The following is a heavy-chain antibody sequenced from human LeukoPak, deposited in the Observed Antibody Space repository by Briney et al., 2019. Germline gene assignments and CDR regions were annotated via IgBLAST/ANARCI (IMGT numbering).Heavy chain of an antibody. J-gene: IGHJ4*02. Sequence: GGSLRLSCAASGFTFSSYSMNWVRQAPGKGLEWVSYISGSSSTIYYADSVKGRFTISRDSAKDSLYLQMNSLRAEDTAVYYCARPRVRGIIIRGFDYWGQGTLVTVSS. CDR2: ISGSSSTI. V-gene: IGHV3-48*01. CDR1: GFTFSSYS. CDR3: ARPRVRGIIIRGFDY. D-gene: IGHD3-10*01.